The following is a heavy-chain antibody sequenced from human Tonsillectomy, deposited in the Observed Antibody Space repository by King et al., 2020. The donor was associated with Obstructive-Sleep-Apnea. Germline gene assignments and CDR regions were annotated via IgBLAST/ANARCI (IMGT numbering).Heavy chain of an antibody. CDR2: IYPGDSDT. CDR3: ARLEGRYCSGGSCPPFSFGSPDY. Sequence: VQLVESGAEVKKSGESLKISCKGSGYSFTSSWLGWVRQMPGKGLEWMGIIYPGDSDTRYSPSLQGQVTISADNSISTAYLQWSSLKASDTAMYYCARLEGRYCSGGSCPPFSFGSPDYWGQGTLVTVSS. CDR1: GYSFTSSW. V-gene: IGHV5-51*01. J-gene: IGHJ4*02. D-gene: IGHD2-15*01.